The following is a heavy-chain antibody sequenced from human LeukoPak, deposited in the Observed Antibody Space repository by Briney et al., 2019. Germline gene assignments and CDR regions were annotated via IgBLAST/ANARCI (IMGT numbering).Heavy chain of an antibody. V-gene: IGHV4-34*01. CDR1: GGSFSGYY. CDR3: ARLGYSYGFACDY. J-gene: IGHJ4*02. D-gene: IGHD5-18*01. CDR2: INHSGST. Sequence: KTSETLSLTCAVYGGSFSGYYWSWIRQPPGKGLEWIGEINHSGSTNYNPSLKSRVTISVDTSKNQFSLKLSSVTAADTAVYYCARLGYSYGFACDYWGQGTLVTVSS.